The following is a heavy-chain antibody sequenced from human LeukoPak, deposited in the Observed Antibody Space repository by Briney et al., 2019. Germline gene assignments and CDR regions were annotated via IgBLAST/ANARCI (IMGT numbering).Heavy chain of an antibody. Sequence: PSETLSLTCAVYGGSFSGYYWSWIRQPPGKGLEWIGEINHSGSTNYNPSLKSRVTISVDTSKNQFSLKLNSVTAADTAVYYCARDGYSYALDYWGQGTLVTVSS. J-gene: IGHJ4*02. CDR1: GGSFSGYY. CDR2: INHSGST. CDR3: ARDGYSYALDY. D-gene: IGHD5-18*01. V-gene: IGHV4-34*01.